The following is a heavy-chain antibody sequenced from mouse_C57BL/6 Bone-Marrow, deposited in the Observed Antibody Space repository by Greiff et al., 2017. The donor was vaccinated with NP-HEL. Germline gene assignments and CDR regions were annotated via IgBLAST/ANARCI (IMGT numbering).Heavy chain of an antibody. D-gene: IGHD2-1*01. CDR3: AREVNGYFDY. V-gene: IGHV1-85*01. CDR1: GYTFTSYD. CDR2: IYPRDGST. Sequence: VHLVESGPELVKPGASVKLSCKASGYTFTSYDINWVKQRPGKGLEWIGRIYPRDGSTKYNEKFKGKATLTVDKSSSTAYMELNSLTSDDSAFYFCAREVNGYFDYWGQGTTLTVS. J-gene: IGHJ2*01.